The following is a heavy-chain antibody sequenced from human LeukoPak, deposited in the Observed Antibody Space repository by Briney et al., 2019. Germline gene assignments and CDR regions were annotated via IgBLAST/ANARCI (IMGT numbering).Heavy chain of an antibody. CDR3: ARVGKNGWDFDH. CDR2: IIEGGDVK. V-gene: IGHV3-7*01. D-gene: IGHD6-19*01. Sequence: GGSLRLSCGASGFTFRFYWMSWVRQAPGKGLAWVANIIEGGDVKYYVDSVKGRFTISRDNTKNSLYLQMTSLRADDTAVYYCARVGKNGWDFDHWGQGTLVTVSS. CDR1: GFTFRFYW. J-gene: IGHJ4*02.